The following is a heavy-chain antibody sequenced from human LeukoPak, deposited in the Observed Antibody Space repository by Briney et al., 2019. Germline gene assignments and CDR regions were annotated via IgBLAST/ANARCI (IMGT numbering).Heavy chain of an antibody. CDR2: ISYDGSNK. V-gene: IGHV3-30*18. CDR3: AKVRSGSFHVIYFDY. Sequence: PGGSLRLSCAASGFTFSSYGMHWVRQAPGKGLEWVAVISYDGSNKYYADSVKGRFTISRDNSKNTLYLQMNSLRAEDTAVYYCAKVRSGSFHVIYFDYWGQGTLVTVSS. CDR1: GFTFSSYG. J-gene: IGHJ4*02. D-gene: IGHD1-26*01.